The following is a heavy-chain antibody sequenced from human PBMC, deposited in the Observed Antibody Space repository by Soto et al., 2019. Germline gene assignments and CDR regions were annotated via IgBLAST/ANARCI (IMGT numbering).Heavy chain of an antibody. D-gene: IGHD6-19*01. CDR3: ARETGRGYSSGWYLGY. V-gene: IGHV3-30-3*01. CDR1: GFTFSSYA. CDR2: ISYDGSNK. J-gene: IGHJ4*02. Sequence: GGSLRLSCAASGFTFSSYAMHWVRQAPGKGLEWVAVISYDGSNKYYADSVKGRFTISRDNSKNTLYLQMNSLRAEDTAVYYCARETGRGYSSGWYLGYWGQGTLVTVSS.